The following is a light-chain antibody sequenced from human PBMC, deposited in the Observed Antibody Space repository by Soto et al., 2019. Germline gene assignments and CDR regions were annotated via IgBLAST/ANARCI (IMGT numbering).Light chain of an antibody. CDR3: QQSFSPGT. CDR1: QSISTY. CDR2: AAS. Sequence: DIQMTQSPSSLSSSVGARVTITCRASQSISTYLNCYQQKPGKATNLLIYAASTVESGVPSRFSGSGSGTDFTLTISSLQSDDFATYYCQQSFSPGTFGQGTKVDIK. J-gene: IGKJ1*01. V-gene: IGKV1-39*01.